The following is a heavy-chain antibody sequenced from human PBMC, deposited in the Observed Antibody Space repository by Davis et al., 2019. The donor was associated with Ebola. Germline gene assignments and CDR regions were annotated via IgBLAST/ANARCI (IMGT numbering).Heavy chain of an antibody. V-gene: IGHV4-4*02. CDR2: IYHSGST. J-gene: IGHJ6*02. Sequence: MPGGSLRLSCAVSGGSISSSNWWSWVRQPPGKGLEWIGEIYHSGSTNYNPSLKSRVTISVDKSKNQFSLKLSSVTAADTAVYYCARDFDGDYRFSYYYYGMDVWGQGTTVTVSS. D-gene: IGHD4-17*01. CDR1: GGSISSSNW. CDR3: ARDFDGDYRFSYYYYGMDV.